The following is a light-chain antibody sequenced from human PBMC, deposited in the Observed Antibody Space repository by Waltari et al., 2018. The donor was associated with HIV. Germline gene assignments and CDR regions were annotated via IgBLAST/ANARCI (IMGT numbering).Light chain of an antibody. CDR3: QTWGAGSAVV. CDR1: SEHSSFD. J-gene: IGLJ2*01. CDR2: LNSDGSH. V-gene: IGLV4-69*01. Sequence: QVVLTQSPSASASLGASVRLTCTLSSEHSSFDIVWHQQQPEKGPRYLMKLNSDGSHTKGDGIPNRFPGSSSGTERYLTISSLQSEDEADYYCQTWGAGSAVVFGGGTKLTVL.